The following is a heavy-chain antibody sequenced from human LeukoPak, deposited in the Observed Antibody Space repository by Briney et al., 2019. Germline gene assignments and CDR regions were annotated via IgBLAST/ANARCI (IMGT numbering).Heavy chain of an antibody. CDR1: GGTFSSYA. CDR2: IIPIFGTA. Sequence: ASVKVSCKASGGTFSSYAISWVRQAPGQGLEWMGGIIPIFGTANYAQKFQGRVTMTRDMSTSTVYMELSSLRSEDTAVYYCARDRSDAGEPDNWFDPWGQGTLVTVSS. J-gene: IGHJ5*02. CDR3: ARDRSDAGEPDNWFDP. V-gene: IGHV1-69*05. D-gene: IGHD1-26*01.